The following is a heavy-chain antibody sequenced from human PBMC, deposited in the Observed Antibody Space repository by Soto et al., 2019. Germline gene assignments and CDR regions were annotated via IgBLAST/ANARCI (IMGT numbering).Heavy chain of an antibody. V-gene: IGHV1-18*01. CDR2: ISGYNGHT. CDR1: GYTFYNYG. Sequence: GPEVKKPGASVKVSCKASGYTFYNYGITWVRQAPGQGLEWMGWISGYNGHTNYAQRFQGRVSMTTDTSTSTAYMELRSLRSDDAAIYYCARFVGPTSSDNWFDPWGQGTLLTVSS. D-gene: IGHD1-26*01. J-gene: IGHJ5*02. CDR3: ARFVGPTSSDNWFDP.